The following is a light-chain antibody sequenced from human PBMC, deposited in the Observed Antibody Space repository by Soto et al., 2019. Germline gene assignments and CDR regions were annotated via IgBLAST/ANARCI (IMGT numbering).Light chain of an antibody. J-gene: IGKJ2*01. V-gene: IGKV3-15*01. CDR1: QSVSSN. CDR3: QQYNNWPYT. CDR2: RTS. Sequence: EIVMTQSPATLSLSPGERATLSCRASQSVSSNLAWYRQKPGQAPTLLIYRTSTRATGIPDRFSGSGSGTEFTLTISSLPSEDFAFYYCQQYNNWPYTFGQGTKLEIK.